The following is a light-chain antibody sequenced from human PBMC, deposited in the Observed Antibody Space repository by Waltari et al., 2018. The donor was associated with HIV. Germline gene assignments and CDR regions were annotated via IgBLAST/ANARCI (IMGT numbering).Light chain of an antibody. J-gene: IGKJ2*01. Sequence: DIQMTQSPSNLSASVGDTVVSTCRASQSIDNWLAWYQQKPGRAPRLLVSRTSLLESGVSSRFSGSGSGTEFTLTIRSLQPDDIGTYYCQQYSTHYAFGQGTRVE. CDR2: RTS. CDR1: QSIDNW. V-gene: IGKV1-5*03. CDR3: QQYSTHYA.